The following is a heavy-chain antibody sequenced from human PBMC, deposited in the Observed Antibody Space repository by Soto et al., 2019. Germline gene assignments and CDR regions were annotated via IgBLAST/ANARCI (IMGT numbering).Heavy chain of an antibody. CDR2: IYYSGST. Sequence: SETLSLTCSVSGGSISSGDYYWSWIRQPPGKGLEWIGYIYYSGSTYYNPSLKSRVTISVDTSKNQFSLKLSSVTAADTAVYYCARPKDGYNDDAFDIWGQGTMVTVSS. D-gene: IGHD5-12*01. CDR1: GGSISSGDYY. CDR3: ARPKDGYNDDAFDI. V-gene: IGHV4-30-4*01. J-gene: IGHJ3*02.